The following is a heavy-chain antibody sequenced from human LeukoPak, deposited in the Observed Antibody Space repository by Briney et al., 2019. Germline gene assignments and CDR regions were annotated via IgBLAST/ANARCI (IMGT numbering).Heavy chain of an antibody. J-gene: IGHJ4*02. D-gene: IGHD2-15*01. CDR2: ISGSGGST. CDR1: GFTFSSYA. CDR3: ARVDCSGGSCYGLRFDY. Sequence: PGGSLRLSCAAYGFTFSSYAMSWVRQAPGKGLEWVAAISGSGGSTYYADSVKGRFTISRDNSKNTLYLQMNSLRAEDTAVYYCARVDCSGGSCYGLRFDYWGQGTLVTVSS. V-gene: IGHV3-23*01.